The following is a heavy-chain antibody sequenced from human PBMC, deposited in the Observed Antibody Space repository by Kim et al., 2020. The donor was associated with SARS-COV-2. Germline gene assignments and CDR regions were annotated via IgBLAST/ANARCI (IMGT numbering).Heavy chain of an antibody. J-gene: IGHJ6*02. V-gene: IGHV3-11*01. CDR2: ISSSGSTI. CDR3: ARDAPLSYYGMDV. Sequence: GGSLRLSCAASGFTFSDYYMSWIRQAPGKGLEWVSYISSSGSTIYYADSVKGRLTISRDNAKNSLYLQMNSLRAEDTAVYYCARDAPLSYYGMDVWGQGTTVTVSS. CDR1: GFTFSDYY.